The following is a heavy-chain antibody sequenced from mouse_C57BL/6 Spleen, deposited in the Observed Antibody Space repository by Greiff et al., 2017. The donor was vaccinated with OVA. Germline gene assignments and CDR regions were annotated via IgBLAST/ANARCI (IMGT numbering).Heavy chain of an antibody. Sequence: EVHLVESGGGLVKPGGSLKLSCAASGFTFSSYTMSWVRQTPEKRLEWVATISGGGGNTYYPDSVKGRFTISRDNAKNTLYLQMSSLRSEDTALYCCARHLERNYAMDYWGQGTSVTVSS. CDR2: ISGGGGNT. J-gene: IGHJ4*01. V-gene: IGHV5-9*01. CDR3: ARHLERNYAMDY. CDR1: GFTFSSYT.